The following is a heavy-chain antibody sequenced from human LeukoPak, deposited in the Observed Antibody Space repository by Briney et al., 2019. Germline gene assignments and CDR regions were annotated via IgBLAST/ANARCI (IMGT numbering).Heavy chain of an antibody. CDR2: ISSDGGST. Sequence: GGSLRLSCAASGFTFSSYYMYWVRQAPGKGLVSISRISSDGGSTTYADSVKGRFTISRDNAKNTLYLQMNSLRAEDTAVYYCAREDGRGIDYWGEGTLVTVFS. J-gene: IGHJ4*02. V-gene: IGHV3-74*01. CDR3: AREDGRGIDY. CDR1: GFTFSSYY. D-gene: IGHD5-24*01.